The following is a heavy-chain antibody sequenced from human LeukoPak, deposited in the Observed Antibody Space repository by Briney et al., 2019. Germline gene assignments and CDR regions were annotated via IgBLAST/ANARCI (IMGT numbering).Heavy chain of an antibody. CDR3: ARDAYDY. V-gene: IGHV1-18*01. CDR1: GYTFTSYG. CDR2: VSAYNGNT. J-gene: IGHJ4*02. Sequence: ASVKVSCKASGYTFTSYGISWVRQAPRQGLEWMGWVSAYNGNTNYAQKLQGRVAMTADTSKTTAYMELRSLTSDDTAVYYCARDAYDYWGQGTLVTVSS. D-gene: IGHD3-16*01.